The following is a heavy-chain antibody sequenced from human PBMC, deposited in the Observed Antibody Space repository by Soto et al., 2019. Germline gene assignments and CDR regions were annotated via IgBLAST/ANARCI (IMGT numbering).Heavy chain of an antibody. CDR2: TAFDGSSG. D-gene: IGHD6-19*01. V-gene: IGHV3-30*18. J-gene: IGHJ4*02. Sequence: PGGALGPSCAALGFTFTSSCMHRVRPAPGKGVEWGGVTAFDGSSGYYADSVRGRFTISRDNSNNTLYLQMNSLRAEDTAVYYCAKSPPAVAGYFDYWGQGTLVTVSS. CDR1: GFTFTSSC. CDR3: AKSPPAVAGYFDY.